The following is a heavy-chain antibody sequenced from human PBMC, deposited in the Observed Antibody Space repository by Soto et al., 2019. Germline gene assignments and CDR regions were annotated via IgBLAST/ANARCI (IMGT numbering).Heavy chain of an antibody. V-gene: IGHV3-23*01. CDR2: MSATGGST. CDR3: AKSWGDTWQESAFDI. J-gene: IGHJ3*02. Sequence: EVQLLESGGDLRQPGGSLRLSCAASGFSFSSYSMSWVCHVPGKGLQWVSGMSATGGSTYYADTVKGRFTTSRDNSRKTMYLQMNSLRADDTAVYYCAKSWGDTWQESAFDIWGLGTMVTVSA. CDR1: GFSFSSYS. D-gene: IGHD5-18*01.